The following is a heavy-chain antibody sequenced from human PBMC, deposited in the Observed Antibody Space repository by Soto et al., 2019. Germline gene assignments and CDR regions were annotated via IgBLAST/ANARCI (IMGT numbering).Heavy chain of an antibody. CDR3: ARLWFGSVDGLPNNWFDP. D-gene: IGHD3-10*01. Sequence: SETLSLTCAVYRRSFSGYYCSWIRQPAGKGLEWIGDIGYSGSTHYNPSLTSRVNISIDTSKNQFSLRLSSVTAADTAVYYCARLWFGSVDGLPNNWFDPWGQGTLVTVSS. V-gene: IGHV4-34*01. CDR1: RRSFSGYY. J-gene: IGHJ5*02. CDR2: IGYSGST.